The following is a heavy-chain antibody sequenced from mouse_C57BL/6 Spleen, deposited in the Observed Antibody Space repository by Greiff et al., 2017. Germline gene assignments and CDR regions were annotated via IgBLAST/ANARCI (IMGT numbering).Heavy chain of an antibody. CDR3: ARPIYYGKDYAMDY. V-gene: IGHV1-54*01. Sequence: QVQLKQSGAELVRPGTSVKVSCKASGYAFTNYLIEWVKQRPGQGLEWIGVINPGSGGTNYNEKFKGKATLTADKSSSTAYMQLSSLTSEDSAVYFCARPIYYGKDYAMDYWGQGTSVTVSS. J-gene: IGHJ4*01. CDR1: GYAFTNYL. CDR2: INPGSGGT. D-gene: IGHD2-1*01.